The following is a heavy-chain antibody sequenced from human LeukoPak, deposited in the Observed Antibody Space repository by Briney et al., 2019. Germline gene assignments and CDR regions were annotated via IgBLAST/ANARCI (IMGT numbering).Heavy chain of an antibody. D-gene: IGHD5-18*01. V-gene: IGHV4-34*01. CDR1: GGSFSGYY. CDR2: INHSGST. J-gene: IGHJ4*02. CDR3: ARRLMGYSYGFLDY. Sequence: SETLSLTGAVYGGSFSGYYWSWIRQPPGKGLEWIGEINHSGSTNYNPSLKSRVTISVDTSKNQFSLKLSSVTAADTAVYYCARRLMGYSYGFLDYWGQGTLVTVSS.